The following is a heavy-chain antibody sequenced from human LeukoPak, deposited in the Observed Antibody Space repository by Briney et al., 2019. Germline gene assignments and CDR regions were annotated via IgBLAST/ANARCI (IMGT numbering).Heavy chain of an antibody. D-gene: IGHD3-10*01. CDR3: ARDSPSGGSGSYYPFDY. CDR2: ISSSGSTI. V-gene: IGHV3-48*03. Sequence: PGGALRVSCAASGVTFSSYEMNSVRQAPGKGLEWVSYISSSGSTIYYADSVKGRCTIARPNPKNSLYLQMNSMRAEDTAVYYCARDSPSGGSGSYYPFDYWAQGTLVTVSS. CDR1: GVTFSSYE. J-gene: IGHJ4*02.